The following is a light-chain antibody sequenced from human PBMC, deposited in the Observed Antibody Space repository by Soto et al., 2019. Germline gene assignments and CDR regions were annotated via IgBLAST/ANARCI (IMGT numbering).Light chain of an antibody. Sequence: EIVITHSPATLSVSPGERATLSCRASQSVSSNLAWYQQKPGQAPRLLIYGASTRATAIPARFSGSGSGTEFTLTISSLQSEDFAVYYCQQYSNWPRTFGQGTKVDIK. V-gene: IGKV3-15*01. CDR1: QSVSSN. CDR3: QQYSNWPRT. J-gene: IGKJ1*01. CDR2: GAS.